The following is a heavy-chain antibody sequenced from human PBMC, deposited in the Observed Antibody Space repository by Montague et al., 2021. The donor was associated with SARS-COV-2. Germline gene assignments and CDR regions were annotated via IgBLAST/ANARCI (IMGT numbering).Heavy chain of an antibody. CDR1: GGSISSGSYY. CDR2: IYTSGTT. CDR3: ARAHSGSRAHLDN. D-gene: IGHD5-12*01. Sequence: TLSLTCTVSGGSISSGSYYWSWIRQPAGKGLGWIGRIYTSGTTDYSFSLKSRVTISVDTSKNQFSLKLTSVTAADTAVYYCARAHSGSRAHLDNWGQGSLVTVSS. J-gene: IGHJ4*02. V-gene: IGHV4-61*02.